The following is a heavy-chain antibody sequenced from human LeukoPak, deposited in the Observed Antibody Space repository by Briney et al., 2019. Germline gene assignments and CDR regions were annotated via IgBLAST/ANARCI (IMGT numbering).Heavy chain of an antibody. J-gene: IGHJ4*02. V-gene: IGHV3-7*01. CDR2: IKQDGSEK. Sequence: PGGSLRLSCAASGFTFSSYWMSWVRQAPGKGLEWVANIKQDGSEKYYVDSVKGRFTISRDNAKNSLYLQMNSLRAEDTAVYYCASSGYYDFWSGYYVSYYFDYWGQGTLVTVSS. D-gene: IGHD3-3*01. CDR1: GFTFSSYW. CDR3: ASSGYYDFWSGYYVSYYFDY.